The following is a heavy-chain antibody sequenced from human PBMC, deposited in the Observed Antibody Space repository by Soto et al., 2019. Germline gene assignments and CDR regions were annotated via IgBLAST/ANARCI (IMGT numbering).Heavy chain of an antibody. CDR1: GDSLRSGDYY. V-gene: IGHV4-30-4*02. J-gene: IGHJ5*02. CDR3: ARGVDTMAFDH. Sequence: SETLSLTCTVSGDSLRSGDYYWSWIRQPPGKGLEWVGYIYNSGSTYYEPSLRSRLTISEDLSKNQLSLRLTAVTAADTAVYYCARGVDTMAFDHWGQGTLVTVSS. CDR2: IYNSGST. D-gene: IGHD2-2*01.